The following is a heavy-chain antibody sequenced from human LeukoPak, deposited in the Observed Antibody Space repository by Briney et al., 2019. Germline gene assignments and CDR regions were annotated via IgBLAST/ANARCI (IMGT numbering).Heavy chain of an antibody. V-gene: IGHV3-73*01. CDR1: GFTFSGST. D-gene: IGHD3-22*01. J-gene: IGHJ4*01. CDR3: NSYDKNGSRDY. CDR2: IRSEANSYAT. Sequence: GGSLRLSCAASGFTFSGSTMDWVRQASGKGLEWVGRIRSEANSYATAYGASVKGRFTIFREDSKNTAYLQMNSLKTEDTAMYYCNSYDKNGSRDYWGHGTLVTVCS.